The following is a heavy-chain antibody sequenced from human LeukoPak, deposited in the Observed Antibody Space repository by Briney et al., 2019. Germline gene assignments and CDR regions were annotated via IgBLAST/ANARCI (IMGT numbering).Heavy chain of an antibody. V-gene: IGHV4-39*01. J-gene: IGHJ4*02. CDR2: IYYSGST. D-gene: IGHD5-12*01. CDR3: ARHPIRYIVATNFDY. Sequence: SETLSLTCTVSGGSISSSSYYWGWIRQPPGKGLEWIGSIYYSGSTCYNPSLKSRVTISVDTSKNQFSLKLSSVTAADTAVYYCARHPIRYIVATNFDYWGQGTLVTVSS. CDR1: GGSISSSSYY.